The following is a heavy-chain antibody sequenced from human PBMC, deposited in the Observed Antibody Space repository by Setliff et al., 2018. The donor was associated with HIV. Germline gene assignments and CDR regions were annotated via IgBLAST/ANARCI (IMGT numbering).Heavy chain of an antibody. CDR3: ARDFGGYCSSMSCPGLFDP. J-gene: IGHJ5*02. V-gene: IGHV1-46*01. D-gene: IGHD2-2*01. CDR1: GYTFTSYY. Sequence: ASVKVSCKASGYTFTSYYMHWVRQAPGQGLEWMGIINPSGGSTSYAQKFQGRVTITADKSTSTAYMELSGLRSEDTAVYYCARDFGGYCSSMSCPGLFDPWGQGTLVTVSS. CDR2: INPSGGST.